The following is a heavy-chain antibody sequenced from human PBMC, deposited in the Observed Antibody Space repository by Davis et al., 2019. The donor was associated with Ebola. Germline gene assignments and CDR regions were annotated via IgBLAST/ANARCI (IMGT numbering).Heavy chain of an antibody. V-gene: IGHV4-34*01. J-gene: IGHJ6*02. CDR1: GFTFDDYA. D-gene: IGHD2-15*01. CDR3: ARVGYCSGGSCFYYYYYGMDV. CDR2: INHSGST. Sequence: MPGGSLRLSCAASGFTFDDYAMHWVRQAPGKGLEWIGEINHSGSTNSNPSLKRRVTISVDTSKNQFSLKLSSVTAADTAVYYCARVGYCSGGSCFYYYYYGMDVWGQGTTVTVSS.